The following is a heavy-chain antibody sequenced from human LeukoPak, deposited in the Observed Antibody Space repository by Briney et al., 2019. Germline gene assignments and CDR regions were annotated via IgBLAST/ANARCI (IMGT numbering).Heavy chain of an antibody. Sequence: SETLSLTCAVYGGSFSGYYWSWIRQPPGKGLEWIGSIYYSGSTYYNPSLKSRVTISVDTSKNQFSLKLSSVTAADTAVYYCARGLVPYYDFWSGYFNWFDPWGQGTLVTVSS. CDR1: GGSFSGYY. J-gene: IGHJ5*02. V-gene: IGHV4-34*01. D-gene: IGHD3-3*01. CDR3: ARGLVPYYDFWSGYFNWFDP. CDR2: IYYSGST.